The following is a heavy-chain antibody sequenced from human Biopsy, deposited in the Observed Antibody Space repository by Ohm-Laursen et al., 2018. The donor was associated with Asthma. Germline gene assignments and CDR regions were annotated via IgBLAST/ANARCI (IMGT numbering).Heavy chain of an antibody. CDR2: ISKDASTQ. CDR1: GFSFSNFA. V-gene: IGHV3-30*01. D-gene: IGHD1-1*01. J-gene: IGHJ3*02. Sequence: SLRLSCAATGFSFSNFAIHWVRQAPGKGLEWVGVISKDASTQDYADSVKGRFTTARDNSKNTLDLQMNSLREEDTAVYYCVRDGTDDAFDIWGQGTVVSVSS. CDR3: VRDGTDDAFDI.